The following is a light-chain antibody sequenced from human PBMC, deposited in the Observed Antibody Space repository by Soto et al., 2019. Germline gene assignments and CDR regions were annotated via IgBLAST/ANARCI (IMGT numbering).Light chain of an antibody. CDR1: QRISNW. Sequence: DIQITQSPSTLSSSVGDRGTITCLASQRISNWLAWYQQKPGKAPNILIYKESILESGVPSRSSGSGSGTEFTLTISSLQPDDFATYYCQQYNSYSGTFGQGTKVEIK. V-gene: IGKV1-5*03. CDR2: KES. CDR3: QQYNSYSGT. J-gene: IGKJ1*01.